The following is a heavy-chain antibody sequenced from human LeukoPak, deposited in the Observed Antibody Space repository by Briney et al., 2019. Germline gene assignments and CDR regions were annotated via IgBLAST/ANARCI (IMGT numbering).Heavy chain of an antibody. D-gene: IGHD3-16*02. CDR3: TRDRSRYLDY. CDR1: GYTFIGYY. V-gene: IGHV1-2*02. J-gene: IGHJ4*02. CDR2: INPNNGAT. Sequence: ASVKVSCKASGYTFIGYYMHWVRQAPGQGLDWMGWINPNNGATDYAQKFQGRFTMTRDTSISTVYMELSRLRSDDTAVYYCTRDRSRYLDYWGQGTLVTVSS.